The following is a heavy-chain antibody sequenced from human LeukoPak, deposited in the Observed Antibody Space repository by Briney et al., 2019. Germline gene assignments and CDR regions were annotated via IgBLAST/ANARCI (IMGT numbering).Heavy chain of an antibody. CDR2: IIHTGST. Sequence: SETLSLTCAVYGGPFSGYYWSWIRQPPGKGLEWIGEIIHTGSTNYNPSLKSRVTISVDTAKNQFSLKLSSVTAADTAVYYCARGRVAARRGYYYMDVWGKGTTVTVSS. J-gene: IGHJ6*03. CDR3: ARGRVAARRGYYYMDV. V-gene: IGHV4-34*01. D-gene: IGHD6-6*01. CDR1: GGPFSGYY.